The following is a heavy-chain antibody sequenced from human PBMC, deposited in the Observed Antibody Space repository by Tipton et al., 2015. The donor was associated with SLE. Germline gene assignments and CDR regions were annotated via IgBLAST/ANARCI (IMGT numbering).Heavy chain of an antibody. Sequence: TLSLTCTVSGGSISSGGYYWSWIRQHPGKGLEWIGYIYYSGSTYYNPSLKSRVTISVDTSKNQFSLKLGSVTAADTAVYYCARECIAAAGRDYYYYYMDVWGKGTTVTVSS. CDR3: ARECIAAAGRDYYYYYMDV. D-gene: IGHD6-13*01. CDR2: IYYSGST. V-gene: IGHV4-31*03. CDR1: GGSISSGGYY. J-gene: IGHJ6*03.